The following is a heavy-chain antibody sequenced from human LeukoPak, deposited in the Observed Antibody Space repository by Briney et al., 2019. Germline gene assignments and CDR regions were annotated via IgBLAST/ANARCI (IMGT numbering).Heavy chain of an antibody. V-gene: IGHV3-74*01. Sequence: GGSLRLSCAASGFTFSSYWMHWVRQAPGKGLVWVSRINSDGSSTSYADSVKGRFTISRDNAKNTLYLQMNSLRAEDTAVYYCARGGVGATRLDAFDIWGQGTMVTVSS. CDR1: GFTFSSYW. J-gene: IGHJ3*02. CDR3: ARGGVGATRLDAFDI. D-gene: IGHD1-26*01. CDR2: INSDGSST.